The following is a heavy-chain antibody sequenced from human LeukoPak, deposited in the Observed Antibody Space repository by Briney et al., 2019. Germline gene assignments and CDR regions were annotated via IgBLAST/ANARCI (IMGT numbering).Heavy chain of an antibody. V-gene: IGHV4-4*07. Sequence: SETLSLTCTVSGGSISSYYWSWIRQPAGQGLEWIGRVYASGSTYYNPSLKSRVTMSVDTSKNQFSLNLSSVTAADTAVYYCVGLRSGYELDYWGQGTLVTVSS. D-gene: IGHD5-12*01. CDR3: VGLRSGYELDY. CDR1: GGSISSYY. J-gene: IGHJ4*02. CDR2: VYASGST.